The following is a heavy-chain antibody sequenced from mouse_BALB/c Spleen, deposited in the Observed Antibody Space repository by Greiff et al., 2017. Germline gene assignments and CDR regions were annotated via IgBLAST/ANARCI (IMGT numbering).Heavy chain of an antibody. Sequence: QVQLQQSGAELMKPGASVKISCKATGYTFSSYWIEWVKQRPGHGLEWIGEILPGSGSTNYNEKFKGKATFTADTSSNTAYMQLSSLTSEDSAVYYCARWVITTVVANAMDYWGQGTSVTVSS. CDR3: ARWVITTVVANAMDY. D-gene: IGHD1-1*01. J-gene: IGHJ4*01. V-gene: IGHV1-9*01. CDR2: ILPGSGST. CDR1: GYTFSSYW.